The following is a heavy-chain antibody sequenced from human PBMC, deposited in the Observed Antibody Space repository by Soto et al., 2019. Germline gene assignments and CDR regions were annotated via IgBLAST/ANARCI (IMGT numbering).Heavy chain of an antibody. D-gene: IGHD3-10*01. V-gene: IGHV4-31*03. CDR1: GDSISRGGYY. CDR2: IYHSGST. Sequence: SETLSLTCTVSGDSISRGGYYWNWLRQHPRKGLEWIGYIYHSGSTIYNPSLKSRVTISVDTSKNRLSLELSNVTAADTAVYYFTSKFGPLLDIDIHTWGQGPMVTVS. J-gene: IGHJ3*02. CDR3: TSKFGPLLDIDIHT.